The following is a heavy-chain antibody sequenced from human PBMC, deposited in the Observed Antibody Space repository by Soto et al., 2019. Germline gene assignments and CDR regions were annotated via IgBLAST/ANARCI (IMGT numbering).Heavy chain of an antibody. D-gene: IGHD6-13*01. Sequence: QVQLVQSGAEEKKPGASVKVSCKASGYTFTSYAMHWVRQAPGQRLEWMGWINAGNGNTKYSQKFQGRVTITRDTSASPAYMELSSLRSEDTGVYSCARAPGGPGIAEYWGQGTLVTVSS. J-gene: IGHJ4*02. CDR2: INAGNGNT. CDR3: ARAPGGPGIAEY. CDR1: GYTFTSYA. V-gene: IGHV1-3*05.